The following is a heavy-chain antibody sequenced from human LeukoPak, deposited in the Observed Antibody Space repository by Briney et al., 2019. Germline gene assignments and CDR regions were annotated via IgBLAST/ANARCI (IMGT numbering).Heavy chain of an antibody. CDR1: GFTFSSYG. J-gene: IGHJ4*02. V-gene: IGHV3-33*06. CDR3: AKDSRGRTYSYGIETDY. Sequence: QPGRSLRLSCAASGFTFSSYGMHWVRQAPGKGLEWVAVIWYDGSNKYYADSVKGRFTISRDNSKNTLYLQMNSLRAEDTAVYYCAKDSRGRTYSYGIETDYWGQGTLVTVSS. CDR2: IWYDGSNK. D-gene: IGHD5-18*01.